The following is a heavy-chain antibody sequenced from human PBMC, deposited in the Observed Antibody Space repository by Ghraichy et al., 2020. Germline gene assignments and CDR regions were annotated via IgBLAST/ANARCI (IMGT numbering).Heavy chain of an antibody. CDR2: ISSSGSTI. V-gene: IGHV3-48*03. J-gene: IGHJ4*02. D-gene: IGHD5-12*01. Sequence: GGSLRLSCAASGFTFSSYEMNWVRQAPGKGLEWVSYISSSGSTIYYADSVKGRFTISRDNAKNSLYLQMNSLRAEDTAVYYCALWATPGDYWGQGTLVTVSS. CDR1: GFTFSSYE. CDR3: ALWATPGDY.